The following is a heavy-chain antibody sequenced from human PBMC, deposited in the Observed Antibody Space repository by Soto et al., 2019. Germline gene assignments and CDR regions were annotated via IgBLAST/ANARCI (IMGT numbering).Heavy chain of an antibody. Sequence: QVQLVESGGGVVQPGRSLRLSCAASGFTFSSYGMHWVRQAPGKGLEWVAVMWYDGSNKYYADSVKGRFTISRDNSKNTLYLQMNSRRAEDTAVYYCARDGGCRDGYPVWCNWFDPWGQGTLVTVSS. J-gene: IGHJ5*02. CDR2: MWYDGSNK. D-gene: IGHD5-12*01. CDR1: GFTFSSYG. CDR3: ARDGGCRDGYPVWCNWFDP. V-gene: IGHV3-33*01.